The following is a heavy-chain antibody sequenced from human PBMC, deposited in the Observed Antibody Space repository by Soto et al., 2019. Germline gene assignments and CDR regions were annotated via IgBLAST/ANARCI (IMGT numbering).Heavy chain of an antibody. CDR3: AKVGGKDYGDAPPVGGLDV. J-gene: IGHJ6*02. CDR1: GGTFSKYA. Sequence: QVQLVQSGAEVKKPGSSVKVSCRASGGTFSKYAVTWVRQAPGQGLEWMGLIIPLSGTPNYAQKFQDRFTITADESTSTVYMELSSLRAEDTAVYYCAKVGGKDYGDAPPVGGLDVWGQGTTVSVYS. CDR2: IIPLSGTP. D-gene: IGHD4-17*01. V-gene: IGHV1-69*01.